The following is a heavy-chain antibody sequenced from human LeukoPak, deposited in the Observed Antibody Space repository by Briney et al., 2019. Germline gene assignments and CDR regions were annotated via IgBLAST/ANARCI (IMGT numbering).Heavy chain of an antibody. CDR2: IYYSGST. V-gene: IGHV4-39*01. Sequence: SETLSLTCTVSGGSISSSSYYWGWIRQPPGKGLEWIGSIYYSGSTYYNPSLKSRVTISVDTSKNQFSLKLSSVTAADTAVYYCARHAATYDILTGYYLSPIDYWGQGTLVTVSS. D-gene: IGHD3-9*01. J-gene: IGHJ4*02. CDR3: ARHAATYDILTGYYLSPIDY. CDR1: GGSISSSSYY.